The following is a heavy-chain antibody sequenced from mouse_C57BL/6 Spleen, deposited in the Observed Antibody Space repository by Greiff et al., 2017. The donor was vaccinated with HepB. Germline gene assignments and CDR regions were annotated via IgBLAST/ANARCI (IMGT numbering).Heavy chain of an antibody. CDR2: ISYDGSN. Sequence: EVQLVESGPGLVKPSQSLSLTCSVTGYSITSGYYWNWIRQFPGNKLEWMGYISYDGSNNYNPSLKNRISITRDTSKNQFFLKLNSVTTEDTATYYCAILFITTVVAPAWGQGTTLTVSS. D-gene: IGHD1-1*01. CDR1: GYSITSGYY. CDR3: AILFITTVVAPA. J-gene: IGHJ2*01. V-gene: IGHV3-6*01.